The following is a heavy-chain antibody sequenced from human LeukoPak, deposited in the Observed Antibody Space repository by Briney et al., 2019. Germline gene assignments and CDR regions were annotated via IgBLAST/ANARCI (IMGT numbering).Heavy chain of an antibody. J-gene: IGHJ4*02. V-gene: IGHV3-30-3*01. Sequence: GGSLRLSCAASGFTFSSYAMHWVRQAPGKGLEWVAVISYDGSNKYYADSVKGRFTISRDNSKNTLYLQMNSLRAEDTAVYYCARESYGYFDYWGQGTLVTVSS. D-gene: IGHD3-10*01. CDR2: ISYDGSNK. CDR1: GFTFSSYA. CDR3: ARESYGYFDY.